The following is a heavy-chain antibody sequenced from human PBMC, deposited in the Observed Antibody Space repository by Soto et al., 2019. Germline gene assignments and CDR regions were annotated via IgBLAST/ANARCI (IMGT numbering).Heavy chain of an antibody. CDR1: GYTLSGLS. J-gene: IGHJ3*01. V-gene: IGHV1-24*01. Sequence: GASVKVSCKVSGYTLSGLSMHWVRQAPGKGLEWMGGFDPEDGETIYAQSFQGRVTVTEDTSTDTAYLGLSRLRSDDTAVYYCTSVVVTATDAYAVWGQGTMVTVSS. CDR2: FDPEDGET. D-gene: IGHD2-21*02. CDR3: TSVVVTATDAYAV.